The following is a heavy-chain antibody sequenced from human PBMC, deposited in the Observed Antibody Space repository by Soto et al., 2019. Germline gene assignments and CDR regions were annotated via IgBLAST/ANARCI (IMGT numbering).Heavy chain of an antibody. Sequence: GGSLRLSCAASGFTFSSYAMHWVRQAPGKGLEWVAVISYDGSNKYYADSVKGRFTISRDNSKNTLYLQMNSLRAEDTAVYYCARDSKGRGSYDNGDYWGQGTLVTVSS. J-gene: IGHJ4*02. CDR1: GFTFSSYA. CDR3: ARDSKGRGSYDNGDY. CDR2: ISYDGSNK. D-gene: IGHD1-26*01. V-gene: IGHV3-30-3*01.